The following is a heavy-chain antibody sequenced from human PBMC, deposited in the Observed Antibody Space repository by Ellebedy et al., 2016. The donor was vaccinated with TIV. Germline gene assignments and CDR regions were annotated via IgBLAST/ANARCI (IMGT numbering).Heavy chain of an antibody. D-gene: IGHD3-9*01. Sequence: GESLKISCEASGFTFNNFAMNWVRQVPGKAPEWLAYILPSGGGIYYAGSVKGRFTISRDNTKNSLHLDMINLRVDDSAVYYCARVYFDSMPRLWYFDLWGRGTLVTVSS. CDR2: ILPSGGGI. CDR3: ARVYFDSMPRLWYFDL. J-gene: IGHJ2*01. CDR1: GFTFNNFA. V-gene: IGHV3-48*03.